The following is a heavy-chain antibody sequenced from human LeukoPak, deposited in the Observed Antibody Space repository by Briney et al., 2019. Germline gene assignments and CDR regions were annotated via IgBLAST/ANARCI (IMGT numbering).Heavy chain of an antibody. D-gene: IGHD3-16*01. CDR1: GFTFSNVW. Sequence: GGSLRLSCAASGFTFSNVWMTWVRQAPVKGLEWVGRIKRNSDGGTTYYAAPVKGRFTISRDDSRNMLYLQMSSLKTEDTAVYYCTTAPGAYTFDYWGQGTLVTVSS. CDR3: TTAPGAYTFDY. CDR2: IKRNSDGGTT. V-gene: IGHV3-15*06. J-gene: IGHJ4*02.